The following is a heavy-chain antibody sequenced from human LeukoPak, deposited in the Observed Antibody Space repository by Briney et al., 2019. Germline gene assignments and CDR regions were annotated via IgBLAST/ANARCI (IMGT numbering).Heavy chain of an antibody. CDR3: ARATDMVRGVVGAFDI. Sequence: SETLSLTCTVSGGSISSSNYYWAWIRQPPGKGLEWIGSIYYSGSTYYNPPLKSRVSISVGTSKTQFSLKVTSVTAADTALYYGARATDMVRGVVGAFDIWGQGTMVTVSS. CDR1: GGSISSSNYY. V-gene: IGHV4-39*07. CDR2: IYYSGST. J-gene: IGHJ3*02. D-gene: IGHD3-10*01.